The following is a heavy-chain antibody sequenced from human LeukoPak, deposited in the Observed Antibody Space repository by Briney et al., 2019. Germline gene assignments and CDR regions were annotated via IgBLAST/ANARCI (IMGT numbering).Heavy chain of an antibody. CDR1: GYTFTSYY. D-gene: IGHD6-13*01. CDR3: ARRRLRIAAAGTPVCDY. J-gene: IGHJ4*02. V-gene: IGHV1-46*01. Sequence: ASVKVSCKASGYTFTSYYMHWVRQAPGQGLEWMGIINPSGGSTSYAQKFQGRVTMTRDTSTSTVYMELSSLTSEDTAVYYCARRRLRIAAAGTPVCDYWGQGTLVTVSS. CDR2: INPSGGST.